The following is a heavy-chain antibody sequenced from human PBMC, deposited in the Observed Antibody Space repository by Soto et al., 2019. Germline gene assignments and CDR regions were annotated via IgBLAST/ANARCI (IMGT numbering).Heavy chain of an antibody. CDR1: GGSISSSSHY. D-gene: IGHD4-17*01. J-gene: IGHJ3*02. CDR3: ASPYGVDGAEEALVI. Sequence: PSETLSLTCTVSGGSISSSSHYWGWIRQPPGKGLEWIGSIYYSGSTYYNPSLKSRVTISVDTSKNQFSLKLSSVTAADTAVYYCASPYGVDGAEEALVIWGQGTMVIVSS. CDR2: IYYSGST. V-gene: IGHV4-39*01.